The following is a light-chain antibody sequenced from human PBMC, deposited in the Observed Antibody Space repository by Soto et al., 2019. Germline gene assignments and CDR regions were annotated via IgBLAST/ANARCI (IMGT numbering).Light chain of an antibody. V-gene: IGLV2-14*01. CDR3: SSYISNNTPYV. J-gene: IGLJ1*01. CDR1: SSHIGRYNF. Sequence: QSVLTQPASVSGSPGQPITISCTGTSSHIGRYNFVSSSQHHPGKAPKLMIYEVTNRPSGVSNCFSGSKSVHTASLTISGLQAGDEADYYCSSYISNNTPYVFGTGTKVTVL. CDR2: EVT.